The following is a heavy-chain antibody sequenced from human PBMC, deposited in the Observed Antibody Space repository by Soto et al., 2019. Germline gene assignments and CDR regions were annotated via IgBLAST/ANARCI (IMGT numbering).Heavy chain of an antibody. CDR3: ARDLSRYCSGGSCYSQSYYYYYMDV. D-gene: IGHD2-15*01. Sequence: SVKVSCKASGGTFSSYTISWVRQAPGQGLEWMGRIIPILGIANYAQKFQGRVTITADKSTSTAYMELSSLRSEDTAVYYCARDLSRYCSGGSCYSQSYYYYYMDVWGKGTTVTVSS. V-gene: IGHV1-69*04. J-gene: IGHJ6*03. CDR1: GGTFSSYT. CDR2: IIPILGIA.